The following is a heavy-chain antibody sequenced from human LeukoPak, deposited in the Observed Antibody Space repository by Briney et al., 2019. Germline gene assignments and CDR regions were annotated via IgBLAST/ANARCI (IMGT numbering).Heavy chain of an antibody. V-gene: IGHV3-23*01. CDR2: IGDTNGDT. J-gene: IGHJ4*02. Sequence: GGSLRLSCAASGFTFSNYGMSWVRQAPGKGLEWVSAIGDTNGDTKYADSVKGRFTISRDNSRNTLYLHLNSLRVEDTAIYYCGRDWKLDYWGQGTLVTVSS. CDR3: GRDWKLDY. CDR1: GFTFSNYG. D-gene: IGHD1-1*01.